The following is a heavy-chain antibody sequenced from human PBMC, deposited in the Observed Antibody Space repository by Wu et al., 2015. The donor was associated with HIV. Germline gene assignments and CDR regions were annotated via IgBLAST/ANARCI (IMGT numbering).Heavy chain of an antibody. CDR3: TRGSNSWASDI. V-gene: IGHV1-18*01. CDR2: ISAYNGNT. D-gene: IGHD2/OR15-2a*01. Sequence: QVHLVQFGGEVKKPGSSVKVTCKASGDGFTSYAVSWVRQAPGQGLEWVGWISAYNGNTDYAQKLLGRVTMTTDTSTNTAYLDLRSLTADDTAIYYCTRGSNSWASDIWGQGTKIIVSS. J-gene: IGHJ3*02. CDR1: GDGFTSYA.